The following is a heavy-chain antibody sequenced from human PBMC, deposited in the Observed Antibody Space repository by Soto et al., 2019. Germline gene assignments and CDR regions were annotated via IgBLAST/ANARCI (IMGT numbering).Heavy chain of an antibody. CDR3: ARDKFYSGSGNYNNLMFDA. V-gene: IGHV4-30-2*01. Sequence: PSETLSLTCGVSGGSIGGVGYSWSWIRQPPGGGLEWIGYMYHSGTFLKSPSLKTRLTMSLDMSKNQFSLTLNSMTAADTALYYCARDKFYSGSGNYNNLMFDAWGQGIQVTVS. CDR2: MYHSGTF. CDR1: GGSIGGVGYS. D-gene: IGHD3-10*01. J-gene: IGHJ5*02.